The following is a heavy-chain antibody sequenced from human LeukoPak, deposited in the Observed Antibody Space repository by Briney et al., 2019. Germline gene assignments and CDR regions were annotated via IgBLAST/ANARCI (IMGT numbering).Heavy chain of an antibody. CDR3: ARKTPGYSYGTGFDY. Sequence: SETLSLTCAVYGGSFSGYYWSWIRQPPGKGLEWIGEINHSGSTNYNPSLKSRVTISVDTSKNQFSLKLSSATAADTAVYYCARKTPGYSYGTGFDYWGQGTLVTVSS. V-gene: IGHV4-34*01. J-gene: IGHJ4*02. CDR1: GGSFSGYY. CDR2: INHSGST. D-gene: IGHD5-18*01.